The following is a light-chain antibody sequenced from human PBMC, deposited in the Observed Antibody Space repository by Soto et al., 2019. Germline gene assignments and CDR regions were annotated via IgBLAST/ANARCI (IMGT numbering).Light chain of an antibody. CDR1: QSVGSNY. Sequence: EIGLTQSPGTLSLSPGERATLYCRASQSVGSNYLAWYQQKPGQAPRVLIYGASSRATGIPDRFSGSGSGADFTLTISRLEPEDFAVYYCQQYTTSPSTFGPGTKVDIK. J-gene: IGKJ3*01. CDR3: QQYTTSPST. CDR2: GAS. V-gene: IGKV3-20*01.